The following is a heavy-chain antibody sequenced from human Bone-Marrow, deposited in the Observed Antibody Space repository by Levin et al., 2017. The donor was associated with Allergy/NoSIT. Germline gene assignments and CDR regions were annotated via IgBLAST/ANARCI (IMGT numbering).Heavy chain of an antibody. Sequence: GESLKISCAGSGFTFSSYTMVWVRQAPGKGLDWVTVISHDGSDKYYADFVKGRFAISRDNSKNTMYLQMNSLRPEDTAMYYCVRDGPVGTAFDNWGQGTLVTVSS. J-gene: IGHJ4*02. D-gene: IGHD5-18*01. CDR2: ISHDGSDK. V-gene: IGHV3-30*09. CDR1: GFTFSSYT. CDR3: VRDGPVGTAFDN.